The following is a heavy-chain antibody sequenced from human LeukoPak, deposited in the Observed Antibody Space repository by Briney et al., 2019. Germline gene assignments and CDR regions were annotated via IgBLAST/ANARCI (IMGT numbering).Heavy chain of an antibody. V-gene: IGHV3-23*01. CDR1: GITLSNYG. Sequence: GGSLRLSCAVSGITLSNYGMSWVRQAPGKGLEWVAGISDSGGRTNYADSVKGRFTISRENSKNTLYLQMNSLRAGDTAVYFCAKRGVVIRVILVGFHKEAYYFDSWGQGALVTVSS. J-gene: IGHJ4*02. CDR2: ISDSGGRT. CDR3: AKRGVVIRVILVGFHKEAYYFDS. D-gene: IGHD3-10*01.